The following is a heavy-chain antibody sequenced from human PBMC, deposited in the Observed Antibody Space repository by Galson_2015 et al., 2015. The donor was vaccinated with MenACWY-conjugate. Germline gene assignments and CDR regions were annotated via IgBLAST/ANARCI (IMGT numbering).Heavy chain of an antibody. CDR3: AKEFMVATGKQQERGYFQH. CDR1: GFTFDKYA. CDR2: ISAAGRGT. Sequence: SLRLSCAASGFTFDKYAMSWVRQAPGTGLEWVSAISAAGRGTYYADSVKGRFTIPRANSKNTMYLQMNSLRAEDTAVYYCAKEFMVATGKQQERGYFQHWGPGTLVTVSS. D-gene: IGHD1-1*01. V-gene: IGHV3-23*01. J-gene: IGHJ1*01.